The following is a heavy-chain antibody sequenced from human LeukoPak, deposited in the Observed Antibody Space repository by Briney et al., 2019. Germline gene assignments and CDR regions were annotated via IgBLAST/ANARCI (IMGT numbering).Heavy chain of an antibody. CDR2: ISGSGGST. J-gene: IGHJ5*02. V-gene: IGHV3-23*01. D-gene: IGHD3-22*01. CDR1: GFTFSSYA. CDR3: AKPPYYYDSSGYYHKGWFDP. Sequence: GGSLRLSCAASGFTFSSYAMSWVRQAPGKGLEWISGISGSGGSTYYADSVKGRFTISRDNSKNTLYLQMNSLRAEDTAVYYCAKPPYYYDSSGYYHKGWFDPWGQGTLVTVSS.